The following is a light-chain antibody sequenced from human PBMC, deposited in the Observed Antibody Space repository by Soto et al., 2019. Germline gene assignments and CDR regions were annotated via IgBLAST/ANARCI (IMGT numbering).Light chain of an antibody. CDR3: QQRSNWPPLT. Sequence: EVVLTQSPATLSLSPGERAPLSCRASPSVSSYLAWYQQKPGQAPRLLIYDASNRATGIPARFSGSGSGTDFTLTISSLEPEDFAVYYCQQRSNWPPLTFGGGTKVEIK. CDR1: PSVSSY. J-gene: IGKJ4*01. V-gene: IGKV3-11*01. CDR2: DAS.